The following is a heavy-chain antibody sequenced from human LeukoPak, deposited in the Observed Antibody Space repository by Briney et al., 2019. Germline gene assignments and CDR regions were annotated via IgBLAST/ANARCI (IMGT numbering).Heavy chain of an antibody. CDR2: IYPGDSDT. CDR1: GYSFTSYW. J-gene: IGHJ4*02. Sequence: GESLQISCKGSGYSFTSYWIGWVRQMPGKGLEWMGIIYPGDSDTRYSPSFQGQVTISADKSISTAYLQWSSLKASDTAVYYCARRYHDILTGYSKYYFDYWGQGTLVTVSS. V-gene: IGHV5-51*01. CDR3: ARRYHDILTGYSKYYFDY. D-gene: IGHD3-9*01.